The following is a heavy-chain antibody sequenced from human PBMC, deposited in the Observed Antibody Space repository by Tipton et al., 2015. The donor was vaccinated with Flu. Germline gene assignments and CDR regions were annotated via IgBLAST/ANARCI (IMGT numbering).Heavy chain of an antibody. Sequence: TLSLTCTVSGGSISSGGYYWSWIRQHPGKGLEWIGYIYYSGSTYYNPSLKSRVTISVDTSKNQFSLKLSSVTAADTAAYYCARGAYDFWSGYPTHYFDYWGQGTLVTVSS. CDR2: IYYSGST. CDR1: GGSISSGGYY. CDR3: ARGAYDFWSGYPTHYFDY. D-gene: IGHD3-3*01. J-gene: IGHJ4*02. V-gene: IGHV4-31*03.